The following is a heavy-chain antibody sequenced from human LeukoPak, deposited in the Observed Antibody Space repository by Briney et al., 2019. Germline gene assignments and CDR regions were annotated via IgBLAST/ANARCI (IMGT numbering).Heavy chain of an antibody. D-gene: IGHD6-19*01. CDR3: ARDIAVAGTSLHY. V-gene: IGHV3-30-3*01. CDR2: ISYDGSNK. CDR1: GFTFSSYA. Sequence: GRSLRLSCAASGFTFSSYAMHWVRQAPGKGLEWVAVISYDGSNKYYADSVKGRFTISRDNSKNTLYLQMNSLRAEDTAVYYCARDIAVAGTSLHYWGQGTLVTVSS. J-gene: IGHJ4*02.